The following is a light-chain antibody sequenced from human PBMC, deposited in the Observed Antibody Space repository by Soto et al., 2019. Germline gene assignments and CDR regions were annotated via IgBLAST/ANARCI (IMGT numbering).Light chain of an antibody. Sequence: EMVMTQSPATLSVSPGERATLSCRASHSVSNKLAWYQQKPGQAPRLLIYGASTRATGIPARFSGSGSGTEFTLTISGLQSEDFALYYCQQYNNWPPWTFGPGTKVEIK. CDR1: HSVSNK. CDR3: QQYNNWPPWT. V-gene: IGKV3D-15*01. CDR2: GAS. J-gene: IGKJ1*01.